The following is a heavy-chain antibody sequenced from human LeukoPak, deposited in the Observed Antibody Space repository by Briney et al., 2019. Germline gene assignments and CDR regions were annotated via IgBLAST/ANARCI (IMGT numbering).Heavy chain of an antibody. D-gene: IGHD3-16*01. CDR3: ARQVGRGTQVYYMDV. CDR2: ICYSGIT. V-gene: IGHV4-30-4*07. CDR1: SVSISGGGYC. Sequence: SETLSLTYAVSSVSISGGGYCWNWIRQPPGKGLEWIGYICYSGITYYNPSLKSRFTMSLDTSNNQFSLHLSSVTAADTAVYYCARQVGRGTQVYYMDVWGKGTTVTVSS. J-gene: IGHJ6*03.